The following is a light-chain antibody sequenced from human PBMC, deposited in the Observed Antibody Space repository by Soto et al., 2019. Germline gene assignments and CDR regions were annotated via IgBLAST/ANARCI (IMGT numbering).Light chain of an antibody. CDR3: QQYNNWPL. CDR2: GAS. Sequence: EIVMTQSPATLSVSPGERATLSCRASQSVSSNLAWYQQKPGQAPRLLIYGASTRATGIPARFSGSGSGTEFTLTISSLQSEDFAGYYCQQYNNWPLFGGGTKVEIK. V-gene: IGKV3-15*01. CDR1: QSVSSN. J-gene: IGKJ4*01.